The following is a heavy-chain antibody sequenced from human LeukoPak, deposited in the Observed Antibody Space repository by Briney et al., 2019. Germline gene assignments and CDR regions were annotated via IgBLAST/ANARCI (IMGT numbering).Heavy chain of an antibody. Sequence: GGSVRLFCGASGFTFSSHGMHWVRQAPGKGLEGVTFIRSDGSSNYYGDSVKGRFTLSRDNFKNTLSLQMNSLRAEDTAVYYCVTDRDWGFDYWGQGTLVTVSS. CDR3: VTDRDWGFDY. D-gene: IGHD3/OR15-3a*01. CDR2: IRSDGSSN. CDR1: GFTFSSHG. V-gene: IGHV3-30*02. J-gene: IGHJ4*02.